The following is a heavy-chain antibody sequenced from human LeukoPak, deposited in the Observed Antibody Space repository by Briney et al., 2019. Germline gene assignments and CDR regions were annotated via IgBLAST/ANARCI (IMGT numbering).Heavy chain of an antibody. CDR1: GFTLSDHY. J-gene: IGHJ4*02. D-gene: IGHD3-22*01. CDR2: TRNRANSYTT. CDR3: ARANPYYYDSSGYFDY. V-gene: IGHV3-72*01. Sequence: GGSLRLSCAASGFTLSDHYMDWVRQAPGKGLEWVGRTRNRANSYTTDYAASVKGRFTISRDDLKSSLYLQMNSLRTEDTAVYYRARANPYYYDSSGYFDYWGQGTLVTVSS.